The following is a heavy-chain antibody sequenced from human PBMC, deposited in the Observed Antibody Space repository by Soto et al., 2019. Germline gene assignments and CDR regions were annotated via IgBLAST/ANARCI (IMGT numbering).Heavy chain of an antibody. Sequence: QVQLQQWGAGLLKPSETLSLTCAVYGGSFSGYYWSWIRQPPGKGLEWIGEINHSGSTNYNPSLKRRVTISVATSKNRFSLKLSSVAAAETAVYYCARTAAPPGIVVVPASRSSFDYWGRGALVPVFS. J-gene: IGHJ4*02. V-gene: IGHV4-34*01. CDR3: ARTAAPPGIVVVPASRSSFDY. D-gene: IGHD2-2*01. CDR1: GGSFSGYY. CDR2: INHSGST.